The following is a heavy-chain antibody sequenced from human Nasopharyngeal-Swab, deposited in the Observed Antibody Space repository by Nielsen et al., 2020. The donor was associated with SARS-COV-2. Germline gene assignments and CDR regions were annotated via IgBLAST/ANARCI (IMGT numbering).Heavy chain of an antibody. CDR3: AKDQGGSYFY. CDR2: ISYDGSNK. V-gene: IGHV3-30*18. CDR1: GFTFSSYG. D-gene: IGHD1-26*01. J-gene: IGHJ4*02. Sequence: GGSLRLSCAASGFTFSSYGMRWVRQAPGKGLEWVAVISYDGSNKYYADSVKGRFTISRDNSKNTLYLQMNSLRAEDTAVYYCAKDQGGSYFYWGQGTLVTVSS.